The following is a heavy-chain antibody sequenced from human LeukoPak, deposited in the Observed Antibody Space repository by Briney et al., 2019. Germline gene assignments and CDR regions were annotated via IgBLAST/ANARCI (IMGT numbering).Heavy chain of an antibody. D-gene: IGHD3-3*01. CDR2: IGSGSVDK. Sequence: PGGSLRLSCAASGFSFNIYAMGWVRQAPGKGLEWVSAIGSGSVDKHYADTVRGRFDISRDNSKNRLFLQMNSLRVEDSGVYYCAKRVPLTALDSWGQGTLVTVSS. J-gene: IGHJ5*01. CDR1: GFSFNIYA. V-gene: IGHV3-23*01. CDR3: AKRVPLTALDS.